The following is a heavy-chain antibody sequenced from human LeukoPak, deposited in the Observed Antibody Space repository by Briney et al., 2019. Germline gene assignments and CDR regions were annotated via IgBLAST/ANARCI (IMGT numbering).Heavy chain of an antibody. Sequence: GRSLRLSCAASGFTFDDYSMHWVRQAPGKGLEWVSGISWNSGSAGYADSVKGRFTISRDSAKNSLYLQMNNLRTEDTALYYCAKDRTYSAYAALDYWGQGTLVTVSS. CDR1: GFTFDDYS. J-gene: IGHJ4*02. CDR3: AKDRTYSAYAALDY. D-gene: IGHD5-12*01. CDR2: ISWNSGSA. V-gene: IGHV3-9*01.